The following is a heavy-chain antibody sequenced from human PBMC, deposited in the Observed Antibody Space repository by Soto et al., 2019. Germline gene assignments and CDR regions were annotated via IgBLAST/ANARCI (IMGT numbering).Heavy chain of an antibody. J-gene: IGHJ4*02. Sequence: SETLSLTCTVSGGSISSSSYYWGWIRQPPGKGMEWIGSIYYSGSTYYNPSPKSRVTISVDTSKNQFSLKLSSVTAADTAVYYCARLGYSSRYSPTYPYYFDYWGQGTLVTVSS. CDR1: GGSISSSSYY. V-gene: IGHV4-39*07. CDR2: IYYSGST. D-gene: IGHD6-13*01. CDR3: ARLGYSSRYSPTYPYYFDY.